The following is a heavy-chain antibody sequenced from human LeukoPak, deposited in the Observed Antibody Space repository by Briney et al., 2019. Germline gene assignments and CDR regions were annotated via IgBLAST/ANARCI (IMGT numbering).Heavy chain of an antibody. Sequence: SETLSLTCTVSGGSIDSGDDYWSWIRQPAGKGLEFIGRIYRTGSTTSNPSLQDRLIISIDTSKNQFSLQLTSVTAADTAVYYCARGYYAPPVGYYYMDLWGRGTTVTVSS. CDR2: IYRTGST. V-gene: IGHV4-61*02. D-gene: IGHD3-10*01. CDR3: ARGYYAPPVGYYYMDL. J-gene: IGHJ6*03. CDR1: GGSIDSGDDY.